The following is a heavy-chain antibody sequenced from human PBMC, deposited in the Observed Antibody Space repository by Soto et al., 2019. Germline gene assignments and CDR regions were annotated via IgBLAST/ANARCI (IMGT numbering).Heavy chain of an antibody. D-gene: IGHD5-18*01. V-gene: IGHV3-21*01. J-gene: IGHJ6*02. CDR3: ARVRSYSYGQVYGMDV. CDR2: ISSSSGYI. Sequence: EVPLVESGGGLVKPGGSLRLSCXASGFTFSTYSMNWVRQAPGKGLEWVSSISSSSGYIYYADSLKGRSTISRDDAKNSLALQMNSLRAEDTAVYYCARVRSYSYGQVYGMDVWGQGTTVTVSS. CDR1: GFTFSTYS.